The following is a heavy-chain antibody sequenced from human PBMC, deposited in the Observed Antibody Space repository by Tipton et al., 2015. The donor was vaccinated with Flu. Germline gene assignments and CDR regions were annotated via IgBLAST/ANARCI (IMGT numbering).Heavy chain of an antibody. Sequence: TLSLTCTVSGGSVSSGSHYWSWIRQPPGKGLEWIGYIYYSGSTNYNPSLKSRVTISVDTSKNQFSLKLSSVTAADTAVYYCARSSPSSGFDYWGQGTLVTVSS. D-gene: IGHD6-19*01. J-gene: IGHJ4*02. CDR2: IYYSGST. CDR1: GGSVSSGSHY. V-gene: IGHV4-61*01. CDR3: ARSSPSSGFDY.